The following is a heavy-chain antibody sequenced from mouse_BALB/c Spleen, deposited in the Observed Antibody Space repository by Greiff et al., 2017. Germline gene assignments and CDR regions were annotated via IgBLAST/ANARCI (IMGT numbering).Heavy chain of an antibody. V-gene: IGHV5-9-3*01. D-gene: IGHD2-14*01. Sequence: EVHLVESGGGLVKPGGSLKLSCAASGFTFSSYAMSWVRQTPEKRLEWVATISSGGSYTYYPDSVKGRFTISRDNAKNTLYLQMSSLRSEDTAMYYCAGGTTSWFADWGQGTLVTVSA. CDR1: GFTFSSYA. J-gene: IGHJ3*01. CDR2: ISSGGSYT. CDR3: AGGTTSWFAD.